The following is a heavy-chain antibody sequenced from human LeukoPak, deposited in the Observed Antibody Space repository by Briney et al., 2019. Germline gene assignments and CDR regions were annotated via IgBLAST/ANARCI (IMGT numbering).Heavy chain of an antibody. D-gene: IGHD3-10*01. V-gene: IGHV3-7*01. J-gene: IGHJ4*02. CDR2: INQDGSEN. Sequence: RAGGSLRLSCAASGFTFSDFWMGWVRQAPGKGLEWVANINQDGSENYYVDSVKGRFTISRDNAKNSLYLQMNSLRAEDTAVHYCTKGRSNHYWGQGTLVTVST. CDR3: TKGRSNHY. CDR1: GFTFSDFW.